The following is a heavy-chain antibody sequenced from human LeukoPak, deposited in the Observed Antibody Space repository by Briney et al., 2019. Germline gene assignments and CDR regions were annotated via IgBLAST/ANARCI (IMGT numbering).Heavy chain of an antibody. CDR2: IYYSGST. J-gene: IGHJ4*02. D-gene: IGHD1-26*01. CDR1: GGSISSGDYY. V-gene: IGHV4-30-4*08. Sequence: SQTLSLTCTVSGGSISSGDYYWSWIRHPPGKGLEWIGYIYYSGSTYYNPSLKSRVTISVDTSKNQFPLKLSSVTAADTAVYYCARLIVGATAPVDYWGQGTLVTVSS. CDR3: ARLIVGATAPVDY.